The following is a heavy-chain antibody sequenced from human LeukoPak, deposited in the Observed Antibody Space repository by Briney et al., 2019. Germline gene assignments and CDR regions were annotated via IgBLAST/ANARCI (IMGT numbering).Heavy chain of an antibody. D-gene: IGHD5-18*01. CDR3: ARAYSYGPDY. CDR1: GFTFSDYY. CDR2: ISSSSSYT. Sequence: GGSLRLSCAVSGFTFSDYYMSWLRQAPGKGLEWVSYISSSSSYTNYADSVKGRFTISRDNAKNSLHLQMNSLRAEDTAVYYCARAYSYGPDYWGQGTLVTVSS. J-gene: IGHJ4*02. V-gene: IGHV3-11*03.